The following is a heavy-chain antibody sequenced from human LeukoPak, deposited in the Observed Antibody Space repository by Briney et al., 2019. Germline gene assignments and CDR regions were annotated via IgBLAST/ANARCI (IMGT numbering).Heavy chain of an antibody. V-gene: IGHV1-18*01. D-gene: IGHD6-25*01. Sequence: SVKVSCKASGYTFTSFGISWVRQVPGQGFEWMGWISPYNDNTNYAQKSQGRVTMTTDTSTSTVFMELRGLRSDDTAVYYCAREPSGLLFDYWGQGTLVTVSS. J-gene: IGHJ4*02. CDR3: AREPSGLLFDY. CDR2: ISPYNDNT. CDR1: GYTFTSFG.